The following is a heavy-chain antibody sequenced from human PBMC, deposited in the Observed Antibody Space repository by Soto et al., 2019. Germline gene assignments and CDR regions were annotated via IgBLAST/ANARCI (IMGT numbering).Heavy chain of an antibody. CDR3: ARDPLDADCSGGSCKPRYYYGMDV. V-gene: IGHV1-69*13. CDR2: IIPIFGTA. J-gene: IGHJ6*02. Sequence: GASVKVSFKASGGTFSSYAISWVRQAPGQGLEWMGGIIPIFGTANYAQKFQGRVTITADESTSTAYMELSSLRSEDTAVYYCARDPLDADCSGGSCKPRYYYGMDVWGQGTTVTVSS. D-gene: IGHD2-15*01. CDR1: GGTFSSYA.